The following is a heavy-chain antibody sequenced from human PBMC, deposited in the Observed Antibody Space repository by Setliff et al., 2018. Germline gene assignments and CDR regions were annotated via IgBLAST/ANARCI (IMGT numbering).Heavy chain of an antibody. J-gene: IGHJ6*02. D-gene: IGHD5-18*01. V-gene: IGHV3-11*06. CDR2: ISSSSSYI. CDR3: ARRHVDTAMVIYYYGMDV. Sequence: GGSLRLSCAASGFTFSDYYMSWIRQPPGKGLEWVSSISSSSSYIYYADSVKGRFTISRDNAKNSLYLQMNSLRAEDTAVYYCARRHVDTAMVIYYYGMDVWGQGTTVTVSS. CDR1: GFTFSDYY.